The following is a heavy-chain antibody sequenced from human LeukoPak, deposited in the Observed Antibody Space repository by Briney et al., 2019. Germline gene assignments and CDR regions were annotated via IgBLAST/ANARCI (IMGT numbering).Heavy chain of an antibody. D-gene: IGHD5-12*01. CDR3: ARPSPVATMANDAFDI. Sequence: SETLSLTCAVSGGSISSGGYSWSWIRQPPGKGLEWIGYIYHSGSTYYNPSLKSRVTISVDTSKNQFSLKLSSVTAADTAVFYCARPSPVATMANDAFDIWGQGTMVTVSS. J-gene: IGHJ3*02. CDR1: GGSISSGGYS. V-gene: IGHV4-30-2*01. CDR2: IYHSGST.